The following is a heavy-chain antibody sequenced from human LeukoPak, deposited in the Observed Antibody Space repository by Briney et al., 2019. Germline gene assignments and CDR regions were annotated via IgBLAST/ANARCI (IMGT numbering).Heavy chain of an antibody. D-gene: IGHD5-12*01. V-gene: IGHV4-59*01. Sequence: SETLSLTCSVSGGSISTYYWGWIRQPPGRGLEWIGYIYYSGSTDYNPSLKRRVTLSVDTSKNQFSLKLSSVTAADTAVYYCARGQTGGYVDYFDYWGQGTLVTVSS. CDR1: GGSISTYY. J-gene: IGHJ4*02. CDR2: IYYSGST. CDR3: ARGQTGGYVDYFDY.